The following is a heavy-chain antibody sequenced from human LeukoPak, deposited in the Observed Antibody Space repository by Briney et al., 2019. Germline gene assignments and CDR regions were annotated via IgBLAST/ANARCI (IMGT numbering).Heavy chain of an antibody. CDR2: IIPIFGTA. CDR3: ARDNSVGDYAWWFDP. V-gene: IGHV1-69*05. CDR1: GGTFSSYA. D-gene: IGHD1-26*01. Sequence: SVKVSCKASGGTFSSYAISWVRQAPGQGLEWMGGIIPIFGTANYAQKFQGRVTMTRDLSTSTDYMELSSLRSDDTAVYFCARDNSVGDYAWWFDPWGQGTLVTVSS. J-gene: IGHJ5*02.